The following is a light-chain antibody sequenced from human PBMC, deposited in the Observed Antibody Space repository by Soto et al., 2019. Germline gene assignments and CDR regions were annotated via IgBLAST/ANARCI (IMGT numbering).Light chain of an antibody. CDR1: QRVSSN. J-gene: IGKJ4*01. V-gene: IGKV3D-15*01. CDR3: QQYNNWPALT. CDR2: GAS. Sequence: EIVMTQSPATLSVSPGKRATLSCRASQRVSSNLAWYQQKPAQAPRLLIYGASTRATGIPARFSGSRSGTEFTLTISSLQSEDFAVYYCQQYNNWPALTFGGGTKVEIK.